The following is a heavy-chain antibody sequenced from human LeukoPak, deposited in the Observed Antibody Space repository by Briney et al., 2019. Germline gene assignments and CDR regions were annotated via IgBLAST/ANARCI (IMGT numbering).Heavy chain of an antibody. CDR2: INHSGST. V-gene: IGHV4-34*01. Sequence: PSGTLSLTCAVYGGSFSGYYWSWIRQPPGKGLEWIGEINHSGSTNYNPSLKSRVTISVDTSKNQFSLKLSSVTAADTAVYYCARGPRYVDVWGKGTTVTVSS. CDR1: GGSFSGYY. CDR3: ARGPRYVDV. J-gene: IGHJ6*03.